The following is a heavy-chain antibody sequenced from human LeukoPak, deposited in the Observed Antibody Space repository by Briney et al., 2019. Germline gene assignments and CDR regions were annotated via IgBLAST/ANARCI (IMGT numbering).Heavy chain of an antibody. CDR3: AKELDTMFFDY. J-gene: IGHJ4*02. CDR1: GFNFDRYT. CDR2: AGWAGGTT. V-gene: IGHV3-43*01. D-gene: IGHD3-10*02. Sequence: GGSLRLSCATSGFNFDRYTIHWVRQAPGKGLEWVSLAGWAGGTTFYSDSVRGRFTISRDSGRKSVYLQMNSLTTDDTASYFCAKELDTMFFDYWGQGALVTVSS.